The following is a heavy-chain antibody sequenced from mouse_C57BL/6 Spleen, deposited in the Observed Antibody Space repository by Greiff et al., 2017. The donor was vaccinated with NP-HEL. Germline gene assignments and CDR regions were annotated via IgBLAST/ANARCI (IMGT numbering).Heavy chain of an antibody. CDR3: ARALWNYYAMDY. D-gene: IGHD6-2*01. CDR1: GFTFSDYG. J-gene: IGHJ4*01. V-gene: IGHV5-17*01. Sequence: DVKLVESGGGLVKPGGSLKLSCAASGFTFSDYGMHWVRQAPEKGLEWVAYISSGSSTIYYADTVKGRFTISRDNAKNTLFLQMTSLRSEDTAMYYCARALWNYYAMDYWGQGTSVTVSS. CDR2: ISSGSSTI.